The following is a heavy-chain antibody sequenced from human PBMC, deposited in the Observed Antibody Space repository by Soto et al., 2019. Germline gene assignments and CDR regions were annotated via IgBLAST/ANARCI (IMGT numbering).Heavy chain of an antibody. J-gene: IGHJ4*02. CDR2: IIPIFGTA. CDR3: ARAPDSRGYSYYFDY. D-gene: IGHD5-18*01. V-gene: IGHV1-69*13. CDR1: GGTFSSYA. Sequence: SVKVSCKDSGGTFSSYAISWVRQEPGQGLEWMGGIIPIFGTANYAQKFQGRVTITADESTSTAYMELSSLRSEDTAVYYCARAPDSRGYSYYFDYWGQGTLVTVSS.